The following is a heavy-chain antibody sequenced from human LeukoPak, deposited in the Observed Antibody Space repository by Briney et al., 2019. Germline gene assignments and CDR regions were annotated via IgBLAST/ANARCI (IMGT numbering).Heavy chain of an antibody. CDR2: ISGSGGST. J-gene: IGHJ3*02. Sequence: PGGSLRLSCAASGFTFSSYGMSWVRQAQGKGLEWVSAISGSGGSTYYADSVKGRFTISRDNSKNTLYLQMNSLRAEDTAVYYCAKVGAAAGTWRGAFDIWGQGTMVTVSS. D-gene: IGHD6-13*01. CDR3: AKVGAAAGTWRGAFDI. V-gene: IGHV3-23*01. CDR1: GFTFSSYG.